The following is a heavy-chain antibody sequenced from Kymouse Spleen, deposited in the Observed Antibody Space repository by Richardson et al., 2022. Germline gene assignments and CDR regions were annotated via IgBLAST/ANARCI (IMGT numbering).Heavy chain of an antibody. D-gene: IGHD1-1*01,IGHD1-20*01. V-gene: IGHV3-9*01. CDR1: GFTFDDYA. Sequence: EVQLVESGGGLVQPGRSLRLSCAASGFTFDDYAMHWVRQAPGKGLEWVSGISWNSGSIGYADSVKGRFTISRDNAKNSLYLQMNSLRAEDTALYYCAKVLDWNELLISGAKGQWSPSLQ. CDR3: AKVLDWNELLIS. CDR2: ISWNSGSI. J-gene: IGHJ3*02.